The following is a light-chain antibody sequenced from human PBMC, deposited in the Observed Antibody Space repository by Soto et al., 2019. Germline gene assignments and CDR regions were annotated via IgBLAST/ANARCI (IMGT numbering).Light chain of an antibody. Sequence: IQMTQSPSSLLAPVGDRATISCRASLGIANALGWYQQKPGKPPKVLIYGASNLQSGVPPRFSGSGSGTDFTLAISSLQPEDSATYYCLQDINYPWTFGQGTKVDIK. V-gene: IGKV1-6*01. J-gene: IGKJ1*01. CDR3: LQDINYPWT. CDR2: GAS. CDR1: LGIANA.